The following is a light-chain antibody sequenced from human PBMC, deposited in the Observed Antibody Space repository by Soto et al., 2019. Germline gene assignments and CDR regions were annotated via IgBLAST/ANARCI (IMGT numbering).Light chain of an antibody. CDR3: QQLDSYPRT. J-gene: IGKJ3*01. V-gene: IGKV1-9*01. CDR1: QDINYY. CDR2: AAS. Sequence: SQLTQSPSSLSASVGDRVTITCRASQDINYYLAWYQQKPGTAPKLLIYAASTLQSGVPSRFSGSGSGTDFTLTISSLQPEDFATYYCQQLDSYPRTFGPGTKVDI.